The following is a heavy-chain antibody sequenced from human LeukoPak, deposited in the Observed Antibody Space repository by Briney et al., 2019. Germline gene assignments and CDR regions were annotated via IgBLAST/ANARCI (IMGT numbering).Heavy chain of an antibody. V-gene: IGHV3-30*14. CDR2: ISYDGSNK. CDR3: ARGIRDCSRTTCYQPFDY. CDR1: GFTFSSYA. Sequence: GGSLRLSCAASGFTFSSYAMHWVRQAPGKGLERVAVISYDGSNKYYADSVKGRFTISRDNSKNTLYLQMSSLRAEDTAVYYCARGIRDCSRTTCYQPFDYWGQGALVTVSS. J-gene: IGHJ4*02. D-gene: IGHD2-2*01.